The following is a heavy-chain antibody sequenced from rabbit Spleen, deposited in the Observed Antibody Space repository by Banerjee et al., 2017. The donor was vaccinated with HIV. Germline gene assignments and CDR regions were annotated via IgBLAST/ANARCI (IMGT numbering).Heavy chain of an antibody. J-gene: IGHJ4*01. D-gene: IGHD2-1*01. CDR2: INAVTGKA. CDR1: SFSFSDRDV. V-gene: IGHV1S45*01. Sequence: QEQLVESGGGLVKPGASLTLTCKASSFSFSDRDVMCWVRQAPGKGLEWIACINAVTGKAVYASWAKGRYTFSKTSSTTVTLEMTSLTDADTATYFCARDLVAVIGWNFNLWGQGTLVTVS. CDR3: ARDLVAVIGWNFNL.